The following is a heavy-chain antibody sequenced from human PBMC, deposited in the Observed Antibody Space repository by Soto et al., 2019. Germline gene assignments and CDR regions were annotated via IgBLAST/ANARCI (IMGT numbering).Heavy chain of an antibody. CDR1: GFTFSSYA. V-gene: IGHV3-30-3*01. CDR3: ARDSAVVREPYGMDV. CDR2: ISYDGSNK. Sequence: GGSLRLSCAASGFTFSSYAMHWVRQAPGKGLEWVAVISYDGSNKYYADSVKGRFTISRDNSKNTLYLQMNSLRAEDTAVYYCARDSAVVREPYGMDVWGQGTTVTVSS. D-gene: IGHD3-10*01. J-gene: IGHJ6*02.